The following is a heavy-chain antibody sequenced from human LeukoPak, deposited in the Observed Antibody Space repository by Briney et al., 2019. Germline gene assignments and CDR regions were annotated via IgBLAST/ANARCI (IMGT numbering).Heavy chain of an antibody. V-gene: IGHV5-10-1*01. J-gene: IGHJ5*02. CDR1: GYRFTSYW. Sequence: GESLELSCKGSGYRFTSYWISWVRQMPGKGLEWMGRIDPSDSYTNYSPSFQRHVTISADKSISTAYLQRSSLKASDTAMYYCARHVTRYCSGGSCYSNWFDPWGQGTLVTVSS. CDR3: ARHVTRYCSGGSCYSNWFDP. D-gene: IGHD2-15*01. CDR2: IDPSDSYT.